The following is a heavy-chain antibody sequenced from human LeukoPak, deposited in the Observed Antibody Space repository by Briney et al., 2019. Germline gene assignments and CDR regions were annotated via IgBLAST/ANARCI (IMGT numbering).Heavy chain of an antibody. CDR2: IKQDGSEK. V-gene: IGHV3-7*01. Sequence: GGSLRLSCAASGFTFSNYWMSWVRQAPGKGLEWVANIKQDGSEKYYVDSVKGRFTISRDNAKNSLYLQMNSLRAEDTAVYYCARFSIAARPFDYWGQGALVTVSS. D-gene: IGHD6-6*01. CDR1: GFTFSNYW. J-gene: IGHJ4*02. CDR3: ARFSIAARPFDY.